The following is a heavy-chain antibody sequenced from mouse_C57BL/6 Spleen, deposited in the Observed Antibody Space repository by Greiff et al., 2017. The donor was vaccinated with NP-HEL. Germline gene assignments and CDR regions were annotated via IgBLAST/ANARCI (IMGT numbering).Heavy chain of an antibody. CDR1: GFTFSSYG. J-gene: IGHJ4*01. CDR3: ARAPDYAMDY. V-gene: IGHV5-6*01. Sequence: EVMLVESGGDLVKPGGSLKLSCAASGFTFSSYGMSWVRQTPDKRLEWVATISSGGSYTYYPDSVKGRFTISRDNAKNTLYLQMSSLKSEDTAMYYCARAPDYAMDYWGQGTSVTVSS. CDR2: ISSGGSYT.